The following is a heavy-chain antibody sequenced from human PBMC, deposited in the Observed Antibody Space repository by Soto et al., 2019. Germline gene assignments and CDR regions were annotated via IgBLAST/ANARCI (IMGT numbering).Heavy chain of an antibody. CDR3: AKVDYGGSFDY. D-gene: IGHD4-17*01. CDR1: GLTFSSYA. CDR2: IGGSGTNT. J-gene: IGHJ4*02. Sequence: EVQLLDSGGGLVQPGGSLRLSCVASGLTFSSYAMSWVRQVPGKGLEWVSLIGGSGTNTYYADSVKGRFTISRDNSKNTLYLQMNSLRAEDTAVYYCAKVDYGGSFDYWGQGPPVTVSS. V-gene: IGHV3-23*01.